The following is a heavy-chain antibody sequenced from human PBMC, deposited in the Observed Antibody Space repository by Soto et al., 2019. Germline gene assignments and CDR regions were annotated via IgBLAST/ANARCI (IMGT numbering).Heavy chain of an antibody. Sequence: SVKVSCKASGGTFSSYTISWVRQAPGQGLEWMGRIIPILGIANYAQKFQGRVTITADKSTSTAYMELSSLRSEDTAVYYCATDAPYYDILTGYYALDYWGQGTLVTVSS. CDR2: IIPILGIA. D-gene: IGHD3-9*01. CDR1: GGTFSSYT. J-gene: IGHJ4*02. V-gene: IGHV1-69*04. CDR3: ATDAPYYDILTGYYALDY.